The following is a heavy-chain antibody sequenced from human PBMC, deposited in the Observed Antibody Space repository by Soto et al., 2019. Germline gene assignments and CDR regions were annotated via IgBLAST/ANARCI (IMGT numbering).Heavy chain of an antibody. D-gene: IGHD2-2*01. J-gene: IGHJ4*02. CDR3: ARGYCSSSGCSHYFDY. CDR1: GYTFPGNY. CDR2: INPTSGGT. V-gene: IGHV1-2*02. Sequence: GASVKVSCKASGYTFPGNYMHWVRQAPGQGLEWMALINPTSGGTNYAQKFQGRVTMTWDTSISTAYMELSRLRSDDTARYYCARGYCSSSGCSHYFDYWGQGTLVTVSS.